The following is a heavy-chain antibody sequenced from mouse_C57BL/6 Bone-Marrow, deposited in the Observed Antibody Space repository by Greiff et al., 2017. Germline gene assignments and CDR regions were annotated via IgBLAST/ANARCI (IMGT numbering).Heavy chain of an antibody. D-gene: IGHD1-1*01. V-gene: IGHV6-3*01. CDR1: GFTFSNYW. CDR2: IRLKSDNYAT. CDR3: TIITTVVHWYFDV. Sequence: EVNVVESGGGLVQPGGSMKLSCVASGFTFSNYWMNWVRQSPEKGLEWVAQIRLKSDNYATHYAESVKGRFTISIDDSKSSVYLQMNNLRAEDTGIYYCTIITTVVHWYFDVWGTGTTVTVSS. J-gene: IGHJ1*03.